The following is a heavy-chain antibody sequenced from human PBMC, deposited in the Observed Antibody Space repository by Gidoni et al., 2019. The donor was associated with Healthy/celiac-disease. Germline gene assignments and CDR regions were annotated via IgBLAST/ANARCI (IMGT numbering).Heavy chain of an antibody. Sequence: QVQLQESGPGLVKPSETLSLTCTVSGGSISSYYWSWIRQPPGKGLEWIGYIYYSGSTNYNPSLKSRVTISVDTSKNQFSLKLSSVTAADTAVYCCARSRGCSSTSCKGSFDYWGQGTLVTVSS. CDR2: IYYSGST. V-gene: IGHV4-59*01. D-gene: IGHD2-2*01. CDR3: ARSRGCSSTSCKGSFDY. CDR1: GGSISSYY. J-gene: IGHJ4*02.